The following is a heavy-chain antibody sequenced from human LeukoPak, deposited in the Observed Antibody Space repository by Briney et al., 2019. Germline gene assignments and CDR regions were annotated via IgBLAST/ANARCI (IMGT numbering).Heavy chain of an antibody. CDR3: EREWKYYYDSSGYSY. CDR1: GFTFSTYS. V-gene: IGHV3-48*02. D-gene: IGHD3-22*01. CDR2: ITSSSSTI. J-gene: IGHJ4*02. Sequence: PGGSLRLPCAAPGFTFSTYSMNWVRQAPGKGLEGVSYITSSSSTIYYADSVKGRFTISRDNAKISLYLQMNRLRDEDTAVYSCEREWKYYYDSSGYSYWGQGTLVTVSS.